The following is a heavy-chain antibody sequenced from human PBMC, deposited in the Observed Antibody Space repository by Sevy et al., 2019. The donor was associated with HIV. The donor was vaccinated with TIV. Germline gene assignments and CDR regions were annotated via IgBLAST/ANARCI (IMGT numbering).Heavy chain of an antibody. D-gene: IGHD2-21*01. J-gene: IGHJ4*02. CDR2: INQDGSQK. CDR1: EFTFSRYW. V-gene: IGHV3-7*03. CDR3: ARAGPLGDLDHFDR. Sequence: GGSLRLSCATSEFTFSRYWMTWVRQAPGKGLEWVVYINQDGSQKSYVDSVKGRFTISRDISKNSLFLQMNRLTAEDTAVYYCARAGPLGDLDHFDRWGQGTLVTVSS.